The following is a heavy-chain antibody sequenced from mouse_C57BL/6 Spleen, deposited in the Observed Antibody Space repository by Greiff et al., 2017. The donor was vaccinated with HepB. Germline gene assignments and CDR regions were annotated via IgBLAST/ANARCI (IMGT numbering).Heavy chain of an antibody. D-gene: IGHD2-5*01. CDR1: GFNIKDDY. Sequence: VQLQQSGAELVRPGASVKLSCTASGFNIKDDYMHWVKQRPEQGLEWIGWIDPENGDTEYASKFQGKATITADTSSNKAYLQLSSLTSEDTAVYYCTSYYSNAMDYWGQGTSVTVSS. CDR3: TSYYSNAMDY. J-gene: IGHJ4*01. CDR2: IDPENGDT. V-gene: IGHV14-4*01.